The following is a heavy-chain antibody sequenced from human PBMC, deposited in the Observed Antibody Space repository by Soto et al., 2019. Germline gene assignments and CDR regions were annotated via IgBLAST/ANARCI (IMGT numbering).Heavy chain of an antibody. D-gene: IGHD3-10*01. Sequence: GGSLRLSCAASGFTFSDYYMSWIRQAPGKGLEWVSYISSSGSTIYYADSVKGRFTISRDNAKNSLYLQMNSLRAEDTAVYYCARVGGRAGWFGELAPTYFDYWGQGTLVTVSS. CDR2: ISSSGSTI. CDR3: ARVGGRAGWFGELAPTYFDY. V-gene: IGHV3-11*01. CDR1: GFTFSDYY. J-gene: IGHJ4*02.